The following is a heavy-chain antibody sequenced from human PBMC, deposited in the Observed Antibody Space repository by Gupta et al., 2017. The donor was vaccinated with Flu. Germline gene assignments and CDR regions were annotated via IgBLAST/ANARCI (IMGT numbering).Heavy chain of an antibody. V-gene: IGHV4-39*01. Sequence: GGSIVSSDYYWSWIRQPPGKGLEYIGSVYYVGSTYYNLFLESRVTISIDTSKNQFSLKLISVTAADTAPYYCARSGDYFDSWGQGALVTVSS. CDR2: VYYVGST. D-gene: IGHD4-17*01. CDR3: ARSGDYFDS. J-gene: IGHJ4*02. CDR1: GGSIVSSDYY.